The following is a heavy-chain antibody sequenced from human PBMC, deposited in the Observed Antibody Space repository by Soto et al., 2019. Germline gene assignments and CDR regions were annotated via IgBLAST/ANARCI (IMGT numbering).Heavy chain of an antibody. Sequence: PLSLSCAASGFTFRSYGVHWVRQAPGKGLQWVVVMSYDGSNKHYADSVKGRFTISRDNAKNTLYLQMSSLRVEGTAVYYCAKDVGGSYVLASYDYWGQGTLVTVSS. J-gene: IGHJ4*02. CDR3: AKDVGGSYVLASYDY. D-gene: IGHD1-26*01. CDR2: MSYDGSNK. V-gene: IGHV3-30*18. CDR1: GFTFRSYG.